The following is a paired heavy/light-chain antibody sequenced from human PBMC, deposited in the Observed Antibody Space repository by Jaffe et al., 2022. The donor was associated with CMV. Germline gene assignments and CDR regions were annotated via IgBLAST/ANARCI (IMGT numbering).Heavy chain of an antibody. CDR2: ISYNGNT. CDR1: GGSISSSY. D-gene: IGHD3-10*01. CDR3: VAFHYSTSGTFHH. V-gene: IGHV4-59*12. Sequence: QVQLQESGPGLVKTSETLSLTCTVSGGSISSSYWSWIRQPPGKGLEWIGYISYNGNTNYSPSLKSRVTMSVDTSKNQFSLTLNSVTAADTAVYYCVAFHYSTSGTFHHWGQGTLVTVSS. J-gene: IGHJ1*01.
Light chain of an antibody. CDR3: QQYYSSPPT. V-gene: IGKV4-1*01. J-gene: IGKJ1*01. CDR2: WAS. CDR1: QSLLFNSNSKNY. Sequence: DIVLTQSPDSLAVSLGERATINCKSSQSLLFNSNSKNYLTWYQQRPGQPPKLLIYWASIRESGVPDRFSGSGSGTDFTLTISSLQAEDVAVYYCQQYYSSPPTFGQGTKVEIK.